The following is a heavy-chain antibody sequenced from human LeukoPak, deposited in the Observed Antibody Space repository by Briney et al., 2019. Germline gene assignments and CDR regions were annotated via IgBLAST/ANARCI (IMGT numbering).Heavy chain of an antibody. CDR3: ARGYNPTPYYDFWSGYHPKSNWFDP. CDR2: IYYSGST. V-gene: IGHV4-61*01. D-gene: IGHD3-3*01. CDR1: GGSVSSGSYY. J-gene: IGHJ5*02. Sequence: SETLSLTCTVSGGSVSSGSYYWSWIRQPPGKGLEWIGYIYYSGSTNYNPSLKSRVTISVDTSKNQFSLKLSSVTAADTAVYYCARGYNPTPYYDFWSGYHPKSNWFDPWGQGTLVTVSS.